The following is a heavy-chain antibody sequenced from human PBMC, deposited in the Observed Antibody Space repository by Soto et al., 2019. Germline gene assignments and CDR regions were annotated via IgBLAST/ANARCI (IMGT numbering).Heavy chain of an antibody. CDR3: AKDREGGGMAGPVDY. D-gene: IGHD2-15*01. CDR1: GFTFSSYG. J-gene: IGHJ4*02. Sequence: QVQLVESGGGVVQPGRSLRLSCAASGFTFSSYGMHWVRQAPGKGLEWVAVISYDGSNKYYADSVKGRFTISRDNSKNTLYLQMNSLRAEDTAVYYCAKDREGGGMAGPVDYWGQGTLVTVSS. V-gene: IGHV3-30*18. CDR2: ISYDGSNK.